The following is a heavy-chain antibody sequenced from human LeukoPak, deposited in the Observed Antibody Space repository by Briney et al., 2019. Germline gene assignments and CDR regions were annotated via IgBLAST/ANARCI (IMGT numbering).Heavy chain of an antibody. CDR1: GYAFTDYY. D-gene: IGHD3-10*01. CDR3: AREDFGDFYFDS. Sequence: AXVKVSCKASGYAFTDYYIYWVRQAPGQGLEWMGRINPNSGDTKYAQKFQGRVTITRDTSISTAYMELNRLRSDDTAVYYCAREDFGDFYFDSWGQGTLVTVSS. J-gene: IGHJ4*02. V-gene: IGHV1-2*06. CDR2: INPNSGDT.